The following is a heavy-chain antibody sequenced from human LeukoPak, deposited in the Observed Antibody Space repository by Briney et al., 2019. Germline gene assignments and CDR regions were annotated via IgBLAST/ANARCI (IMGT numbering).Heavy chain of an antibody. CDR2: VYPTGST. V-gene: IGHV4-4*07. CDR3: ARELTYSGSHRNFDN. Sequence: SETLSLTCTVSGDSVSGFYWSWIRQSAGKGLEWIGRVYPTGSTNYNPSLESRVTMSVDTSNNQFSLSLSSVSAADTAVYFCARELTYSGSHRNFDNWGQGTLVTVSS. CDR1: GDSVSGFY. J-gene: IGHJ4*02. D-gene: IGHD1-26*01.